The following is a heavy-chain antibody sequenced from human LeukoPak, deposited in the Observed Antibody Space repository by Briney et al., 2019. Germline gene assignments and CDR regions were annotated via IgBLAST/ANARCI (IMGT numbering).Heavy chain of an antibody. CDR1: GFTFSSYA. Sequence: GGSLRLSCAASGFTFSSYAMHWVRQAPGKGLEWVAVISHDGTTKYYTDSVKGRFTISRDNSRNTPYLQMNSLRAEDTAVFYCAREVQRPNFFDYWGQGTLVTVSS. D-gene: IGHD1-1*01. CDR3: AREVQRPNFFDY. J-gene: IGHJ4*02. CDR2: ISHDGTTK. V-gene: IGHV3-30-3*01.